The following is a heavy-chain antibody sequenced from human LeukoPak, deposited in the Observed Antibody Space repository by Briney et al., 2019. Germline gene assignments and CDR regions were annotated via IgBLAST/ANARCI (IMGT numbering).Heavy chain of an antibody. CDR1: EFTFSDYY. D-gene: IGHD3-22*01. Sequence: PGGSLRLSCAASEFTFSDYYMSWIRQAPGKGLEWVSYISYSGDTIYYADSVKGRFTVSRDNSKNTLYLQMNSLRAEDTAVYYCAKPDPGGDSSGYYDHYYYYGMDVWGQGTTVTVSS. V-gene: IGHV3-11*01. J-gene: IGHJ6*02. CDR2: ISYSGDTI. CDR3: AKPDPGGDSSGYYDHYYYYGMDV.